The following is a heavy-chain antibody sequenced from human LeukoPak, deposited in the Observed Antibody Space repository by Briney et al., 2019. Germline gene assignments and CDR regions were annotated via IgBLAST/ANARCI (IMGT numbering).Heavy chain of an antibody. CDR3: ARVGYSGWNLEY. CDR1: GFTFSSYW. CDR2: INQGGSVK. D-gene: IGHD5-12*01. Sequence: AGGSLRLSCAASGFTFSSYWMSWVRQAPGKGLEWVANINQGGSVKYYVDSVKGRFTISRDDAKNSLYVQMNSLRDEDTAVYYCARVGYSGWNLEYWGQGTLVTVSS. J-gene: IGHJ4*02. V-gene: IGHV3-7*01.